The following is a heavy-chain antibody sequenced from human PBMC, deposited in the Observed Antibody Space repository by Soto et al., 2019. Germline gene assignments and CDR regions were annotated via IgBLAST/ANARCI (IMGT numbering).Heavy chain of an antibody. CDR2: TYYRSKLYN. D-gene: IGHD6-13*01. V-gene: IGHV6-1*01. J-gene: IGHJ6*02. CDR3: ARDWNIGAAADLPYGMDV. Sequence: SQTLSLTCAISGDSVSSNSAAWNWIRQSPSRGLDWLGRTYYRSKLYNDYAVSVKSRITINPDTSKNQFSLQLNSVTPEDTAVYYCARDWNIGAAADLPYGMDVWGQGTTVTVSS. CDR1: GDSVSSNSAA.